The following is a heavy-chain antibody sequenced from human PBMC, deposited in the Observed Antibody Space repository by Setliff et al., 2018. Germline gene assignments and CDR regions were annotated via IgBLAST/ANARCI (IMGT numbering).Heavy chain of an antibody. CDR1: GASVSGNSYY. D-gene: IGHD3-9*01. Sequence: SETLSLPCTVSGASVSGNSYYWGWIRQPPGKGLEWIGSMYYGGGGSTYYNASLKSRVTISVDTSKNQFSLKLNSVTAADTAVYYCARAPRYFDPTGSYFDYWGQGTLGTSPQ. V-gene: IGHV4-39*07. J-gene: IGHJ4*02. CDR2: MYYGGGGST. CDR3: ARAPRYFDPTGSYFDY.